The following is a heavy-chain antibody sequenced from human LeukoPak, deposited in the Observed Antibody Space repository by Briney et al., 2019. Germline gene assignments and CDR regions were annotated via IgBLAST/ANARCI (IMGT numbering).Heavy chain of an antibody. J-gene: IGHJ4*02. CDR2: IKQDGSDK. CDR1: GFTFGSYW. CDR3: AREGSSGWYWDY. D-gene: IGHD6-19*01. V-gene: IGHV3-7*01. Sequence: PGGSLRLSCAASGFTFGSYWMSWVRQAPGQGLERVANIKQDGSDKYYVDSVKGRFTISRDNAKNSLYLQMNSLRAEDTAVYYCAREGSSGWYWDYWGQGTLVTVSS.